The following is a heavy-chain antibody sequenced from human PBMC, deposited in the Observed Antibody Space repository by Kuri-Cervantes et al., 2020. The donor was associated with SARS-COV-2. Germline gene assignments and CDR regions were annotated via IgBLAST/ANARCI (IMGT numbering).Heavy chain of an antibody. D-gene: IGHD4-23*01. V-gene: IGHV1-69*13. J-gene: IGHJ4*02. Sequence: SVKVSCKASGGTFTTYGFTWVRQAPGQGLGWMGGIIPFFGTPNYAQKFEGRVTITADESTSTAYMELSSLRFEDTAVYFCARDVGYGGTSELDITYFDYWGQGTLVTVSS. CDR1: GGTFTTYG. CDR3: ARDVGYGGTSELDITYFDY. CDR2: IIPFFGTP.